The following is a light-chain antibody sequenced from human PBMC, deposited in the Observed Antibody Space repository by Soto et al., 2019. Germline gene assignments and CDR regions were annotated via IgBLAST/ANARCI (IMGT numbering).Light chain of an antibody. V-gene: IGLV2-11*01. Sequence: QSALTQPRSLSGSPGQSVTISCTGTSSDVGGYGYVSWYQQHPGKAPKLMIYDVTKRPSGVPDRFSGSKSGNTASLTISGLQAEDEADYYCCSYAGTYTWVFGGGTQLTVL. CDR1: SSDVGGYGY. J-gene: IGLJ3*02. CDR2: DVT. CDR3: CSYAGTYTWV.